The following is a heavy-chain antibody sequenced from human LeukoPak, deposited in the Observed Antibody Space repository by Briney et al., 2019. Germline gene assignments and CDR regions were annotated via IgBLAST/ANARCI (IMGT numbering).Heavy chain of an antibody. CDR2: ISGSGGST. CDR3: AKVSPKVSPWARAPFDN. V-gene: IGHV3-23*01. D-gene: IGHD4-17*01. CDR1: GFTFSSYA. J-gene: IGHJ4*02. Sequence: GGSLRLSCAAAGFTFSSYAMSWVRQAPGKGLEWVSGISGSGGSTYYAGSVKGRFTISRDNSKNTLYLQMNSLRAEDTAVFHCAKVSPKVSPWARAPFDNWGQGTLVTVSS.